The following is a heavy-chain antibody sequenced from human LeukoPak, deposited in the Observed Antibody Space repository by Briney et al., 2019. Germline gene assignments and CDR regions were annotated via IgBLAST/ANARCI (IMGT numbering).Heavy chain of an antibody. V-gene: IGHV1-18*01. Sequence: GASVKVSCKTSGYTFTNYGISWVRQAPGQGLEWMGWISGYNGYTNYAQKLQGRVTMTTDTSTSTAYMELRSLRSDDTAVYYCARALLTYYYGSGSFNWFDPWGQGTLVTVSS. CDR3: ARALLTYYYGSGSFNWFDP. CDR2: ISGYNGYT. CDR1: GYTFTNYG. D-gene: IGHD3-10*01. J-gene: IGHJ5*02.